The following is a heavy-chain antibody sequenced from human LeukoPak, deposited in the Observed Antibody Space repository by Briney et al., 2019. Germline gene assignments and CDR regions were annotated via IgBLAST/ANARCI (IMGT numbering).Heavy chain of an antibody. CDR2: IYYSGNT. V-gene: IGHV4-59*08. J-gene: IGHJ6*03. CDR1: GGSISSSY. CDR3: ARHFYHYSMD. Sequence: SETLCPTRTVSGGSISSSYWSWIRQPPGKGLEWIGNIYYSGNTNYNPSLKSRVTITVDTSRKQFSLNLSSVTAADTAVYYCARHFYHYSMD.